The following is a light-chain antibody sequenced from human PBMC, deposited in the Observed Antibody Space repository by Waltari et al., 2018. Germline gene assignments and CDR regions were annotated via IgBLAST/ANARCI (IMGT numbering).Light chain of an antibody. Sequence: QSALTQPPSASGSPGQSVTIPSPGPSPYFGPYNYVSRYQQHPGKAPKLLIYEVPERPSGFPDRFSGSKSGNTASLTVSGLQGEDEADYYCASFAGSNNLFGGGTKLTVL. V-gene: IGLV2-8*01. CDR2: EVP. CDR1: SPYFGPYNY. CDR3: ASFAGSNNL. J-gene: IGLJ2*01.